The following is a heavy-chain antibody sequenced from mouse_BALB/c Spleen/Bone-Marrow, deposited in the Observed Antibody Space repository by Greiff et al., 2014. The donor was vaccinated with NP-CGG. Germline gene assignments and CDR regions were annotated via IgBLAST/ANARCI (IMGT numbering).Heavy chain of an antibody. J-gene: IGHJ4*01. Sequence: EVQLQQSGPDLVKPSQSLSLTCTVTGYSITSYYSWHWIRQFPGNKLEWMGYIHYSGTTVYNPSLKSRISITRDTSKNQFFLQLNSVTTEDTATYYCARFAGTPYTMDYLGQGTSVTVSS. CDR3: ARFAGTPYTMDY. D-gene: IGHD4-1*01. V-gene: IGHV3-1*02. CDR1: GYSITSYYS. CDR2: IHYSGTT.